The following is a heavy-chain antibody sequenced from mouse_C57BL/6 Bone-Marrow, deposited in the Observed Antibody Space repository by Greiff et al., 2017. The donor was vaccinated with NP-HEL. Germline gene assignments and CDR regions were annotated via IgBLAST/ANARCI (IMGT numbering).Heavy chain of an antibody. Sequence: QVQLKQPGAELVKPGASVKLSCKASGYTFTSYWMHWVKQRPGQGLEWIGMIHPNSGSTNYNEKFKSKATLTVDKSSSTAYMQLSSLTSEDSAVYYCARGITTVEYYFDYWGQGTTLTVSS. CDR1: GYTFTSYW. D-gene: IGHD1-1*01. CDR3: ARGITTVEYYFDY. CDR2: IHPNSGST. V-gene: IGHV1-64*01. J-gene: IGHJ2*01.